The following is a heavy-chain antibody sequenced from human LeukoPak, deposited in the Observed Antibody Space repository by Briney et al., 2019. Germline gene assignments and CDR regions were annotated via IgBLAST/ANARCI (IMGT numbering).Heavy chain of an antibody. D-gene: IGHD3-10*01. Sequence: SETLSLTCTVSGGSTSSSSYYWGWIRQPPGKGLEWIGSIYYSGSTYYNPSLKSRVTISVDTSKNQFSLKLSSVTAADTAVYYCARKKKIYGSGSSQIDPWGQGTLVTVSS. J-gene: IGHJ5*02. CDR3: ARKKKIYGSGSSQIDP. CDR1: GGSTSSSSYY. V-gene: IGHV4-39*01. CDR2: IYYSGST.